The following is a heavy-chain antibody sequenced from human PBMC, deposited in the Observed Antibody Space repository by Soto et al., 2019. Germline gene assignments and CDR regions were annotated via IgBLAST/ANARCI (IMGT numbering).Heavy chain of an antibody. J-gene: IGHJ4*02. CDR1: GFTFSSYG. CDR2: ISYDGSNK. CDR3: AKEGSGYSYGQYYFDY. Sequence: GGSLRLSCAASGFTFSSYGMHWVRQAPGKGLEWVAVISYDGSNKYYADSVKGRFTISRDNSKNTLYLKMNSLRAEDTAVYYCAKEGSGYSYGQYYFDYWGQGTLVTVSS. D-gene: IGHD5-18*01. V-gene: IGHV3-30*18.